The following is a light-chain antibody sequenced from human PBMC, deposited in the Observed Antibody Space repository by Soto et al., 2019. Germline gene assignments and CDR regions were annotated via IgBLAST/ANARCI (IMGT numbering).Light chain of an antibody. Sequence: DIQMTQSPSTLSGAGGDRVTITGRASQSISSWLAWYQQKPGKAPKLLIHKASTLESWVPSRFSGSGSGTEFPLTISSLQPDDFATYYCQQYNSFWTFGQGTKVDI. CDR1: QSISSW. CDR2: KAS. J-gene: IGKJ1*01. CDR3: QQYNSFWT. V-gene: IGKV1-5*03.